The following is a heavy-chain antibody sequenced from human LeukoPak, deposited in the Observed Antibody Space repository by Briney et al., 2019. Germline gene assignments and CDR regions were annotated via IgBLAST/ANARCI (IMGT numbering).Heavy chain of an antibody. CDR1: GGSICSYY. CDR3: ARSYSKHPNWFDP. V-gene: IGHV4-59*01. D-gene: IGHD6-13*01. Sequence: PETLSLTCTVAGGSICSYYWSWIRQPPGKRLEWIGYIYYSGSTNYNPSLKSRVTISVDTSKNQFSLKLSSVTAADTAVYYCARSYSKHPNWFDPWGQGTLVTVSS. CDR2: IYYSGST. J-gene: IGHJ5*02.